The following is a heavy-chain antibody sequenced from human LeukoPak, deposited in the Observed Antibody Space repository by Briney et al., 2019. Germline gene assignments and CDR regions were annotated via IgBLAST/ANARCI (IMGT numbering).Heavy chain of an antibody. V-gene: IGHV4-59*01. CDR3: ARAVGGEAFDI. CDR2: IYYSGSI. D-gene: IGHD3-16*01. J-gene: IGHJ3*02. CDR1: GGSISSYY. Sequence: SENLSLTCTVSGGSISSYYWSWVRQPPGKGLEWIGYIYYSGSISYNPSLKSRVTISVDTSKNQFSLKLSSVTAADTAVYYCARAVGGEAFDIWGQGTMVTVSS.